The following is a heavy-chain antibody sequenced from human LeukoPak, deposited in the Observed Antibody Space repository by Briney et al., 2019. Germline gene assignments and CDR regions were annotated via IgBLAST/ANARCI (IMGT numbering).Heavy chain of an antibody. CDR3: ARDTYYYDSSGYFADY. CDR2: IWYDGSNK. D-gene: IGHD3-22*01. V-gene: IGHV3-33*08. CDR1: GFTFSDYY. J-gene: IGHJ4*02. Sequence: GGSLRLSCAASGFTFSDYYMSWLRQAPGKGLEWVAVIWYDGSNKYYADSVKGRFTISRDNSENTLYLQMNSLRAEDTAVYYCARDTYYYDSSGYFADYWGQGTLVTVSS.